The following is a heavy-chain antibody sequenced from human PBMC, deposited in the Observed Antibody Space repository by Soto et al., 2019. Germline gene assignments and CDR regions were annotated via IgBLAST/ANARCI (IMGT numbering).Heavy chain of an antibody. CDR2: IYYNGAT. J-gene: IGHJ1*01. CDR3: VRNGQITGSWYNSEFQH. V-gene: IGHV4-31*03. CDR1: VGTISSGGHY. Sequence: QVQLQESGPGLVKPSQTLSVTCTVSVGTISSGGHYWSWIRQHPGKVLEWMGYIYYNGATNYKPSLTSRLAISRATTKNQSTLRLTSVTAADTAVYFCVRNGQITGSWYNSEFQHWGQGILVTVSS. D-gene: IGHD6-13*01.